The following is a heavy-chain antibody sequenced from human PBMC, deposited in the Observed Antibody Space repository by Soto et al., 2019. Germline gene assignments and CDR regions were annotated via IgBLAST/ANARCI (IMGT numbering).Heavy chain of an antibody. D-gene: IGHD3-16*02. CDR1: GFTFNDYA. V-gene: IGHV3-9*01. Sequence: EVQLVESGGGLVQPGRSLRLSCVGSGFTFNDYAMHWVRQAPGKGLEWVAGISWFSGSEGYADSVRRRFTISRDDANNSLYLQMDSLTSEDTAFYYCVRAPGRQWQTLVIFEYWGRGTLVNVSS. CDR2: ISWFSGSE. CDR3: VRAPGRQWQTLVIFEY. J-gene: IGHJ4*02.